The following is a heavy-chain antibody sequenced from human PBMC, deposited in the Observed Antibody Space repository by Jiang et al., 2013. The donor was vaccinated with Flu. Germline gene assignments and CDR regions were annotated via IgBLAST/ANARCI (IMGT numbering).Heavy chain of an antibody. D-gene: IGHD6-6*01. J-gene: IGHJ6*02. V-gene: IGHV1-8*01. CDR3: ARGNQWSGIAARDYYYGMDV. Sequence: QLVESGAEVKKPGASVKVSCKASGYTFTSYDINWVRQATGQGLEWMGWMNPNSGNTGYAQKFQGRVTMTRNTSISTAYMELSSLRSEDTAVYYCARGNQWSGIAARDYYYGMDVWGQGTTVTVSS. CDR2: MNPNSGNT. CDR1: GYTFTSYD.